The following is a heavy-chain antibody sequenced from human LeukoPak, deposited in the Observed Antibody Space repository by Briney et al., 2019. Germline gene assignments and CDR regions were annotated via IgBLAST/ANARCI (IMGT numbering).Heavy chain of an antibody. CDR3: ARHRRSGGDWGHNWFDP. V-gene: IGHV4-39*01. J-gene: IGHJ5*02. Sequence: SETLSLTCTVSGGSISSTNYYWGWIRQPPGKGLEWIGEINHSGSTNYNPSLKSRVTISVDTSKNQFSLKLSSVTAADTAVYYCARHRRSGGDWGHNWFDPWGQGTLVTVSS. CDR1: GGSISSTNYY. D-gene: IGHD2-21*02. CDR2: INHSGST.